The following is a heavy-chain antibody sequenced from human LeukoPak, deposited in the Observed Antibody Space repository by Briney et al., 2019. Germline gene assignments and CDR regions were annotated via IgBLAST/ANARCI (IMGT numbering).Heavy chain of an antibody. CDR1: GYSISSGYY. J-gene: IGHJ4*02. Sequence: SETLSLTCTVSGYSISSGYYWGWIRQPPGKGLEWIGSIYHSGSTYYNPSLKSRVTMSVDTSKNQFSLKLSSVTAADTAVYYCARVGPNYYDSLNVYFDYWGQGTLVTVSS. V-gene: IGHV4-38-2*02. D-gene: IGHD3-22*01. CDR3: ARVGPNYYDSLNVYFDY. CDR2: IYHSGST.